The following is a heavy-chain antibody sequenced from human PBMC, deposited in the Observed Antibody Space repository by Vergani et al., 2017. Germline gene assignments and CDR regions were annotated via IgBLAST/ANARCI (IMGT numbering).Heavy chain of an antibody. V-gene: IGHV4-61*02. CDR1: GGSISSGSYY. J-gene: IGHJ6*02. Sequence: QVQLQESGPGLVKPSQTLSLTCTVSGGSISSGSYYWSWIRQPAGKGLEWIGRIYTSGSTNYNPSLKSRVTISVDTSKNQFSLKLSSVTAADTAVYYCAREILERSHYYYYYGMDVWGQGTTVTVSS. CDR3: AREILERSHYYYYYGMDV. CDR2: IYTSGST. D-gene: IGHD1-1*01.